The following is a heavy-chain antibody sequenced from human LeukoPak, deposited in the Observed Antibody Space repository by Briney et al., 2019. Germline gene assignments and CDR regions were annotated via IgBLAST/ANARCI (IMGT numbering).Heavy chain of an antibody. CDR2: INPSGGST. Sequence: ASVKVSCKASGYTFTSYYMHWVRQAPGQGLEWMGIINPSGGSTSYAQKFQGRVTMTRDTSTSTVYMELSSPRSEDTAVYYCARDPPFIKGSGYAAGYFDYWGQGTLVTVSS. CDR3: ARDPPFIKGSGYAAGYFDY. CDR1: GYTFTSYY. V-gene: IGHV1-46*01. D-gene: IGHD3-22*01. J-gene: IGHJ4*02.